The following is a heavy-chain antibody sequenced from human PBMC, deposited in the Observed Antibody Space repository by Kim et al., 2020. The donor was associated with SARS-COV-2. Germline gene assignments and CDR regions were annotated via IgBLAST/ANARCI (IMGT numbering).Heavy chain of an antibody. V-gene: IGHV1-18*01. J-gene: IGHJ6*02. CDR1: GYTFTSYG. CDR3: ASSNRITMVRGHSYYGMDV. CDR2: ISAYNGNT. D-gene: IGHD3-10*01. Sequence: ASVKVSCKASGYTFTSYGISWVRQAPGQGLEWMGWISAYNGNTNYAQKLQGRVTMTTDTSTSTAYMELRSLRSDDTAVYYCASSNRITMVRGHSYYGMDVWGQGTTVTVSS.